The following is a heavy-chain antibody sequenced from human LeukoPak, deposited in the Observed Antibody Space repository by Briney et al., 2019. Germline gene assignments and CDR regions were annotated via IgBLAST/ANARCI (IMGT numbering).Heavy chain of an antibody. CDR3: VSYSSSWHDAFDI. V-gene: IGHV4-38-2*02. J-gene: IGHJ3*02. D-gene: IGHD6-13*01. Sequence: SETLSLTCTVSGYSISSGYYWGWIRQPPGKGLTWIGSIYYGGSTYYRPSLKSRITISIDTSKNQFSLKLSSVTAADTAVYYCVSYSSSWHDAFDIWGQGTMVTVSS. CDR2: IYYGGST. CDR1: GYSISSGYY.